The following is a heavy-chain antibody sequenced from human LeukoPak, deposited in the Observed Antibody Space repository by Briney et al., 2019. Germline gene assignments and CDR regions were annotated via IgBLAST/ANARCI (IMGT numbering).Heavy chain of an antibody. D-gene: IGHD5-24*01. CDR2: ISSDGSDK. J-gene: IGHJ3*02. CDR1: GFIFSKYG. CDR3: VNVYRDGYKWGDDTFDI. Sequence: GGSLRLSCATSGFIFSKYGMNWVRQASGKGLEWVAFISSDGSDKNYADSVKGRFTISRDNSKNTVYLEMNSLRPEDTAVYYCVNVYRDGYKWGDDTFDIWGPGTMVTVSS. V-gene: IGHV3-30*18.